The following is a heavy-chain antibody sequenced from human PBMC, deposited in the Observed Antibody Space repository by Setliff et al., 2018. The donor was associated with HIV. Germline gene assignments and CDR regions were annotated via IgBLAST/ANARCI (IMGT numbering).Heavy chain of an antibody. CDR3: ARSSIVQVPAAPDAPFDV. CDR1: GYSISSTNW. D-gene: IGHD2-2*01. V-gene: IGHV4-28*05. J-gene: IGHJ3*01. Sequence: PSETLPLTCAVSGYSISSTNWWGWLRQPPGKGLEWIGYIYYSGSINYNPSLKSRVTMAVDTSKNQFSLRLRSVTAVDTAVYYCARSSIVQVPAAPDAPFDVWGQGTMVTVSS. CDR2: IYYSGSI.